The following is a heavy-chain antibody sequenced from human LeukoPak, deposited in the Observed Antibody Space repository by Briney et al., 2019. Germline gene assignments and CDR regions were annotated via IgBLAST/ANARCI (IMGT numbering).Heavy chain of an antibody. D-gene: IGHD1-14*01. V-gene: IGHV1-69*10. CDR3: ARAPAGMDV. CDR2: IIPIFDIV. J-gene: IGHJ6*02. Sequence: ASVKVSCKVSGYTSPFYGITWVRQAPGQGLEWMGWIIPIFDIVNYTQKFQGRVTITADTITNTAYMELSSLRSEDTAVYFCARAPAGMDVWGQGTTVIVSS. CDR1: GYTSPFYG.